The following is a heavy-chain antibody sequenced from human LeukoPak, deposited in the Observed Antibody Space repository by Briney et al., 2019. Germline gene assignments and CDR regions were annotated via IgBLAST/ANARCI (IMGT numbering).Heavy chain of an antibody. D-gene: IGHD1-14*01. V-gene: IGHV3-11*06. Sequence: GGSLRLSCAASGFTFSDYYMSWIRQAPGKGLEWVSYISSSSSCTNYADSVKGRFTISRDNAKNSLYLQMNSLRAEDTAVYYCARDSLAGLDPWGQGTLVTVSS. CDR2: ISSSSSCT. CDR1: GFTFSDYY. J-gene: IGHJ5*02. CDR3: ARDSLAGLDP.